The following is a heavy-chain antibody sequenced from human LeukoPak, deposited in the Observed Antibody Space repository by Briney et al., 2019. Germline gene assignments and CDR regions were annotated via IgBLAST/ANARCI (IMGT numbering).Heavy chain of an antibody. CDR2: IYPGDSVT. CDR1: GYMFTNYW. Sequence: GESLKISCKGSGYMFTNYWIGWVRQMPGKGLEWMGIIYPGDSVTKYSPTVQGQVTISADKSISIAYLQWSSLKASDTAIYYCARTYYYDGSGSITSDYWGQGALVTVSS. J-gene: IGHJ4*02. CDR3: ARTYYYDGSGSITSDY. D-gene: IGHD3-22*01. V-gene: IGHV5-51*01.